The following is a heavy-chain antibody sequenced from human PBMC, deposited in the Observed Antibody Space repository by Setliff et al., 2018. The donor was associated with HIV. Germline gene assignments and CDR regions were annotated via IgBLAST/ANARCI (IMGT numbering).Heavy chain of an antibody. CDR2: IYVGGSV. J-gene: IGHJ4*02. V-gene: IGHV4-61*09. D-gene: IGHD3-3*01. CDR1: GGSMNSDSYS. Sequence: SETLSLTCTVSGGSMNSDSYSWTWLRQPAGKGPELIGHIYVGGSVIYNPSLASRVTISMVPSKNQFSLELSSVTAADTAKYYCARAKTIGVSAVFFDLWGQGALVTVSS. CDR3: ARAKTIGVSAVFFDL.